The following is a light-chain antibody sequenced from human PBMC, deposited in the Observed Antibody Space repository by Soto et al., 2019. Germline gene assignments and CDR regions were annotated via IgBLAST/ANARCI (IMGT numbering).Light chain of an antibody. J-gene: IGKJ4*01. CDR2: WAS. CDR3: QQYDSRLLT. CDR1: QIVLYSSNNNND. V-gene: IGKV4-1*01. Sequence: DIVMTQSPDSLAVSLGERATINCNSSQIVLYSSNNNNDLAWYQQTPGQPPRLLIYWASTREPGVPDRFSGRVSGKEVPLTISSLQAEDVAVYYCQQYDSRLLTIGGGTKGDIX.